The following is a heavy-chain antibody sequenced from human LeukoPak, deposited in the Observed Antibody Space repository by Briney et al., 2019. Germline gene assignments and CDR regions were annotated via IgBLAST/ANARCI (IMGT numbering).Heavy chain of an antibody. CDR1: GITFSSYS. D-gene: IGHD3-16*01. V-gene: IGHV3-48*01. J-gene: IGHJ4*02. CDR3: ARDQGGVGY. CDR2: ISSFSGTI. Sequence: GGSLRLSCVASGITFSSYSMIWVRQAPGKGLEWVSYISSFSGTINYADSVKGRFTISRDNAKNSLYLQMNSLRVEDTAVYYCARDQGGVGYWGQGTLVTVSS.